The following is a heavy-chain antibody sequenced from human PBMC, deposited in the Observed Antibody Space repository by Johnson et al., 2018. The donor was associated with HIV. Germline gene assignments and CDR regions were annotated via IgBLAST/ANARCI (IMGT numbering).Heavy chain of an antibody. V-gene: IGHV3-9*01. CDR2: ISWNSGSI. J-gene: IGHJ3*02. Sequence: VQLVESGGGVVQPGRSLRLSCAASGFTFDDYAMHWVRQAPGKGLEWVSGISWNSGSIGYGDSVKGRFTISRDNAKNSLYLQMNSLRAEHTAVYYCARDQAGRGDAFDIWGQGTMVTVSS. D-gene: IGHD6-13*01. CDR1: GFTFDDYA. CDR3: ARDQAGRGDAFDI.